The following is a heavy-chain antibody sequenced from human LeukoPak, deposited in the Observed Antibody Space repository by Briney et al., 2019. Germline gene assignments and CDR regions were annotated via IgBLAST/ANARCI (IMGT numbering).Heavy chain of an antibody. V-gene: IGHV3-43*02. CDR2: ISGDGGST. J-gene: IGHJ3*02. CDR3: AKDFRLEWLFEARAFDI. Sequence: XSLLLSCAASGFTFDDYAMHWVRQAPGKGLEWVSLISGDGGSTYYADSVKGRFTISRDNSKNSLYLQMNSLRTEDTALYYCAKDFRLEWLFEARAFDIWGQGTMVTVSS. D-gene: IGHD3-3*01. CDR1: GFTFDDYA.